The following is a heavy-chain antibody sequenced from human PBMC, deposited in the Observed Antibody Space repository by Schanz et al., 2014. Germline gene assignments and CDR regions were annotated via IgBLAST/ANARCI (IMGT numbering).Heavy chain of an antibody. J-gene: IGHJ3*02. CDR2: IYYSGRT. CDR1: GGSISSGGYS. D-gene: IGHD1-26*01. Sequence: QVQLQESGPGLVKPSQTLSLTCAVSGGSISSGGYSWNWIRQPPGKGLEWIGYIYYSGRTNYDPPLTCQTTIEVDTPKHNFPLKLPYGTAADTAIYYCARLASYGPETDAFDIWGQGTMVTVSS. CDR3: ARLASYGPETDAFDI. V-gene: IGHV4-30-4*07.